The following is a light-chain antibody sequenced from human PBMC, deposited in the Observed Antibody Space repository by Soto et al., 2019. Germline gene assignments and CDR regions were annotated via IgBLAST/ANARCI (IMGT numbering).Light chain of an antibody. CDR2: AAS. J-gene: IGKJ5*01. V-gene: IGKV1-39*01. Sequence: DIQMNQSPSSLVASVGDRVTITCRASQSISSYLNWYQQKPGKAPKLLIYAASSLQSGVPSRFSGSGSGTDFALTISSLQPEDFATHYCQQSYSTPPVTFGQGTRLEIK. CDR1: QSISSY. CDR3: QQSYSTPPVT.